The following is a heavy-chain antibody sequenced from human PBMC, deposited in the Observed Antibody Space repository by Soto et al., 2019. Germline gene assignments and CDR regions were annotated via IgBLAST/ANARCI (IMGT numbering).Heavy chain of an antibody. D-gene: IGHD2-15*01. CDR2: LRYDGNRK. V-gene: IGHV3-30*02. CDR1: GFNISDYG. CDR3: ARDRIDFYAMDV. J-gene: IGHJ6*02. Sequence: QVQLVESGGGVVQPGGSLRLSCAVSGFNISDYGMHWVRQVPGKGLEWVAPLRYDGNRKSYGDSVKGRFTLSRDKSKNTLYVQMDRLRAEDTAVYYCARDRIDFYAMDVWGQGTAVTVSS.